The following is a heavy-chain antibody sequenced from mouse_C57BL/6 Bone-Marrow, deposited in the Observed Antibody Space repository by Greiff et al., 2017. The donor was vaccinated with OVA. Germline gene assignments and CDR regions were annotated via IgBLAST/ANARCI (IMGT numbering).Heavy chain of an antibody. CDR3: ARGNYFGYFDY. CDR2: IYPRSGNT. CDR1: GYTFTSYG. D-gene: IGHD2-1*01. Sequence: VKLMESGAELARPGASVKLSCKASGYTFTSYGISWVKQRTGQGLEWIGEIYPRSGNTYYNEKFKGKATLTADKSSSTAYMELRSLTSEDSAVYFCARGNYFGYFDYWGQGTTLTVSS. J-gene: IGHJ2*01. V-gene: IGHV1-81*01.